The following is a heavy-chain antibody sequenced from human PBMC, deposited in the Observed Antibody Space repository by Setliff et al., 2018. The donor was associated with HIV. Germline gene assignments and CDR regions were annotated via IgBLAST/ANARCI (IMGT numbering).Heavy chain of an antibody. CDR2: ISTSGST. CDR1: GASISTYS. J-gene: IGHJ2*01. V-gene: IGHV4-4*09. D-gene: IGHD3-22*01. CDR3: ARHPDSGFYYSPLLNNWYFDL. Sequence: PSETLSLTCIVSGASISTYSWSWIRQSPGKGLECIGYISTSGSTNYNPSLKSRVTISLDTSENQFSLKLTSVTAADTAVYYCARHPDSGFYYSPLLNNWYFDLWGPGTLVTVSS.